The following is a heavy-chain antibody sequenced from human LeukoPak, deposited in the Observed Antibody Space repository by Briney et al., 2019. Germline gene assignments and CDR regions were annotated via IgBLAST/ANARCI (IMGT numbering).Heavy chain of an antibody. CDR1: GFTFSSYG. V-gene: IGHV3-23*01. Sequence: GGTLRLSCAASGFTFSSYGMSWVRQAPGKGLEWVSAISGSGGSTYYADSVKGRFTISRDNSKNTLYLQMNSLRAEDTAVYYCAKSRTVTTTFFDYWGQGTLVTVSS. D-gene: IGHD4-17*01. J-gene: IGHJ4*02. CDR2: ISGSGGST. CDR3: AKSRTVTTTFFDY.